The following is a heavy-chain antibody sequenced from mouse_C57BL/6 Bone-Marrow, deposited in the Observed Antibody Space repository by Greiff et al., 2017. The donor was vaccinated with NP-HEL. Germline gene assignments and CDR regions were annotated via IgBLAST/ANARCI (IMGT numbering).Heavy chain of an antibody. CDR3: ARDSIGFAY. Sequence: EVKLKESGPELVKPGASVKISCKASGYSFTGYYMNWVKQSPEKSLEWIGEINPSTGGTTYNQKFKAKATLTVDKSSSTAYMQLKSLTSEDSAVYYCARDSIGFAYWGQGTLVTVSA. CDR1: GYSFTGYY. J-gene: IGHJ3*01. CDR2: INPSTGGT. V-gene: IGHV1-42*01.